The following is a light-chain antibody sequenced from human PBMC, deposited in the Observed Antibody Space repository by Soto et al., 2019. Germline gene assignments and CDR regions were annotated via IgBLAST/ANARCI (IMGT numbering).Light chain of an antibody. CDR1: QSVSNSY. CDR2: GAS. J-gene: IGKJ4*01. V-gene: IGKV3-20*01. CDR3: RQYGSSPPT. Sequence: EIVLTQSPGTLSLSPGERATLSCRASQSVSNSYLAWYQQKPGQAPRLLIYGASSRATGIPDRFSGSGSGTDFTLIISRLEPEDVAVYYCRQYGSSPPTFGGGTKVEIK.